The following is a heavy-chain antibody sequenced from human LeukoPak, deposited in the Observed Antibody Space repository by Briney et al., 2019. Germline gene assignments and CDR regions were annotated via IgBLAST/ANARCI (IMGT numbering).Heavy chain of an antibody. CDR2: IYYSGST. J-gene: IGHJ4*02. D-gene: IGHD3-10*01. CDR1: GGSISGDSYY. V-gene: IGHV4-39*01. Sequence: SETLSLTCTVSGGSISGDSYYWGWIRQPPGKGLEWIGSIYYSGSTYYNPSPRSRVTISVDTSKSQISLKLSSVTAADTAVYYCARRVGELSGFDYWGQGTLVTVSS. CDR3: ARRVGELSGFDY.